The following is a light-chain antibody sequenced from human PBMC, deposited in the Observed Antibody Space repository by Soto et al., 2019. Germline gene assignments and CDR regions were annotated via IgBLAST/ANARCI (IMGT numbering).Light chain of an antibody. Sequence: QSVLTQPPSASATPGQRVTISCSGSSSNIGTNYVYWYQHLPGTAPKLLIYRNDQRPSEVPDRFSGSMSGTAASLAIGGLRSEDEADYYCCSYAGSYTWVFGGGTKVTVL. CDR3: CSYAGSYTWV. CDR1: SSNIGTNY. CDR2: RND. J-gene: IGLJ3*02. V-gene: IGLV1-47*01.